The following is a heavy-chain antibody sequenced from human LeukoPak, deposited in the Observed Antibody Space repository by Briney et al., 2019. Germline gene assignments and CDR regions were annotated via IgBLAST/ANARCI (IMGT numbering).Heavy chain of an antibody. CDR3: ARDSLVVVPAAILGYYYYMDV. J-gene: IGHJ6*03. V-gene: IGHV3-7*01. D-gene: IGHD2-2*01. CDR1: GFTFSSYW. Sequence: PGGSLRLSCAASGFTFSSYWMSWVRQAPGKGLEWVANIKQDGSEKYYVDSVKGRFTISRDNAKNSLYLQMNSLRAEDTAVYYCARDSLVVVPAAILGYYYYMDVWGKGTTVTVSS. CDR2: IKQDGSEK.